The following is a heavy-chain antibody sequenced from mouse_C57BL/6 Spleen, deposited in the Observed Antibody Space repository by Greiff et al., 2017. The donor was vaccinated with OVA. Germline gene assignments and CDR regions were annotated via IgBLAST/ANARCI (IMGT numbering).Heavy chain of an antibody. J-gene: IGHJ1*03. CDR3: AREDYGSSYGYFDV. CDR2: INYDGSST. D-gene: IGHD1-1*01. CDR1: GFTFSDYY. V-gene: IGHV5-16*01. Sequence: EVKLMESEGGLVQPGRSMKLSCTASGFTFSDYYMAWVRQVPEKGLEWVANINYDGSSTYYLDSLKSRFIISRDNAKNILYLQMSSLKSEDTATYYCAREDYGSSYGYFDVWGTGTTVTVSS.